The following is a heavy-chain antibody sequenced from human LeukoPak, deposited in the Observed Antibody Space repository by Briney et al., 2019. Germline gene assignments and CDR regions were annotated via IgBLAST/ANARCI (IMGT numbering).Heavy chain of an antibody. Sequence: ASVKVSCKASGYTFTSYDINWVRQATGQGLEWMGWMNPNSGNTGYAQKFQGRVTMTRNTSISTAYMELSSLRSEDTAVYYCARGPTGSSSRGVWCFDYWGQGTLVTVSS. D-gene: IGHD6-13*01. CDR1: GYTFTSYD. CDR3: ARGPTGSSSRGVWCFDY. V-gene: IGHV1-8*01. J-gene: IGHJ4*02. CDR2: MNPNSGNT.